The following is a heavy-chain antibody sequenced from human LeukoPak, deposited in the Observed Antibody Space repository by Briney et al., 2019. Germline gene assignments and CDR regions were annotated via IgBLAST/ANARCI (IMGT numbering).Heavy chain of an antibody. CDR3: ARGSIAAAFQFDY. J-gene: IGHJ4*02. V-gene: IGHV3-7*01. Sequence: PGGSLRLSCAASGFTFSTFWMSWVRQAPGKGLEWVANIKQDGSEKHYVDSVKGRFTISRDHAKNSLYLQMNSLGAEDTAVYYCARGSIAAAFQFDYWGQGTLVTVSS. CDR1: GFTFSTFW. D-gene: IGHD6-13*01. CDR2: IKQDGSEK.